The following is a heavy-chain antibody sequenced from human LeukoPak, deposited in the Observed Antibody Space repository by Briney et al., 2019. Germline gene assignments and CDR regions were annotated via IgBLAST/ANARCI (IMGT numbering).Heavy chain of an antibody. D-gene: IGHD3-22*01. CDR2: IIPIFGTA. J-gene: IGHJ6*03. CDR1: GGTFSSYV. V-gene: IGHV1-69*01. Sequence: SVKVSCKASGGTFSSYVISWVRQAPGQGLEWMGGIIPIFGTANYAQKFQGRVTITADESTSTAYMELSSLRSEDTAVYYCARGSGGYYYDSSGYSYMDVWGKGTTVTISS. CDR3: ARGSGGYYYDSSGYSYMDV.